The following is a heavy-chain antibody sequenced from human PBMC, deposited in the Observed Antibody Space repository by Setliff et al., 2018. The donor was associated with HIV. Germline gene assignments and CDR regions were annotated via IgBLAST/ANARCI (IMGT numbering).Heavy chain of an antibody. J-gene: IGHJ4*02. Sequence: SVKVSCKASGGAFSSYAISWVRQAPGQGFEWMGRVIPSFDRSHYAEKFQGRVTMTADKSTSTAYMELSSLRSDDSAMYYCAREGPCGNSCYSNYWGQGTLVTVSS. D-gene: IGHD2-15*01. V-gene: IGHV1-69*04. CDR1: GGAFSSYA. CDR3: AREGPCGNSCYSNY. CDR2: VIPSFDRS.